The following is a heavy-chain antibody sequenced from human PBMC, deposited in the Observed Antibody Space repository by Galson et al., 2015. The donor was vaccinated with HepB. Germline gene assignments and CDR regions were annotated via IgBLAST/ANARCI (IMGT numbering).Heavy chain of an antibody. CDR3: ARAYGGNSEGDY. J-gene: IGHJ4*02. CDR1: GYTFTDYY. V-gene: IGHV1-2*02. D-gene: IGHD4-23*01. Sequence: SVKVSCKASGYTFTDYYIHWVRQAPGQGLEWMGWLNPKRGGTNFAQQFRGRVTMTRDASINTAYMELRRLKSDDTAVYYRARAYGGNSEGDYWGQGTLVTVSS. CDR2: LNPKRGGT.